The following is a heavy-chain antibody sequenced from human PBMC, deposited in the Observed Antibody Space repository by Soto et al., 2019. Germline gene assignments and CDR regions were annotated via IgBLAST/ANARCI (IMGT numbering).Heavy chain of an antibody. J-gene: IGHJ5*02. D-gene: IGHD4-17*01. CDR3: AKDLDYGDYVDWFDP. CDR1: GFTFSSYA. Sequence: GGSLRLSCAASGFTFSSYAMSWVRQAPGKGLEWVSAISGSGGSTYYADSVKGRFTISRDNSKNTLYLRMNSLRAGDTAVYYCAKDLDYGDYVDWFDPWGQGTLVTVSS. V-gene: IGHV3-23*01. CDR2: ISGSGGST.